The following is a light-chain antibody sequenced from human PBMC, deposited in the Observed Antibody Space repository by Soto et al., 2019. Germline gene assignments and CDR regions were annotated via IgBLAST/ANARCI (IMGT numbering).Light chain of an antibody. CDR3: QQSYNTPFT. J-gene: IGKJ3*01. CDR1: QSINSY. Sequence: DIQMTQSPSSLSASEGDRVTITCRTSQSINSYLNWYRQKSGKAPKLLIYDASALQSGVPSRFSGSGSETEFTLTITNLQPDDFATYYCQQSYNTPFTFGPGNKVDVK. CDR2: DAS. V-gene: IGKV1-39*01.